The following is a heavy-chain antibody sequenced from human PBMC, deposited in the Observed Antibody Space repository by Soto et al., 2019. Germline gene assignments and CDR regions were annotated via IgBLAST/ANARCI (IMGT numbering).Heavy chain of an antibody. V-gene: IGHV4-59*01. CDR2: IYYSGST. Sequence: SETLSLTCTVAGGSISSYYWSWIRQPPGKGLEWIGYIYYSGSTNYNPSLKSRVTISVDTSKNQFSLKLSSVTAADTAVYYCARVLFGSKCWFDPWGQGTLVTVSS. J-gene: IGHJ5*02. CDR3: ARVLFGSKCWFDP. D-gene: IGHD3-16*01. CDR1: GGSISSYY.